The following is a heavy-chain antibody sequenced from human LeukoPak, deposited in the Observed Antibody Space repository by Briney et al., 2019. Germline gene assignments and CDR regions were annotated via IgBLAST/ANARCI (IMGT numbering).Heavy chain of an antibody. Sequence: GGSLRLSCAASGFTFSSYSMNWVRQAPGKGLEWVSSISSSSSYIYYADSVKGRFTISRDNAKNSLYLQMISLRAEDTAVYYCARETRDYYDSSGYYYRGGNYFDYWGQGTLVTVSS. J-gene: IGHJ4*02. D-gene: IGHD3-22*01. V-gene: IGHV3-21*01. CDR2: ISSSSSYI. CDR1: GFTFSSYS. CDR3: ARETRDYYDSSGYYYRGGNYFDY.